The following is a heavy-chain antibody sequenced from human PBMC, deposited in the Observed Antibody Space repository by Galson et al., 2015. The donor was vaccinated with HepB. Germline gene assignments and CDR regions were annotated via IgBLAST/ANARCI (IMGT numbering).Heavy chain of an antibody. CDR1: GFPFSDYP. J-gene: IGHJ5*02. CDR3: AKSGFTRGWPGGWFDP. V-gene: IGHV3-23*01. D-gene: IGHD6-25*01. CDR2: ISESGVII. Sequence: SLRLSCAASGFPFSDYPMNGVRQAPGGGLEWVSGISESGVIIYYADSVKGRFTLSRDNSENTLYLQMNSLRVDYTAVYYCAKSGFTRGWPGGWFDPRGPGTLVTVFS.